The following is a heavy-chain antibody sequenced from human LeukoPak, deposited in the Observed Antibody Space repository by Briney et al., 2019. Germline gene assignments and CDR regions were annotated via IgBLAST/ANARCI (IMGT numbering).Heavy chain of an antibody. CDR3: VKYAGRDGLDDPFDY. J-gene: IGHJ4*02. D-gene: IGHD3-10*01. Sequence: GGSLRLSCGASGLTFRKSAMTWVRQAPGKGPEWVAGISNNDGRTFYTDSVKGRFTISRDNSNNMLFLRMDSLRVEDSAIYFCVKYAGRDGLDDPFDYWGQGILVSVSS. CDR2: ISNNDGRT. V-gene: IGHV3-23*01. CDR1: GLTFRKSA.